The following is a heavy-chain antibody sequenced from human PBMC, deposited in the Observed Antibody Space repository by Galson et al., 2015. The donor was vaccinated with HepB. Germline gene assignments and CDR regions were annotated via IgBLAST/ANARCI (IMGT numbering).Heavy chain of an antibody. D-gene: IGHD5-12*01. CDR2: INTNTGNP. Sequence: SVKVSCKASGYTFTSYAMNWVRQAPGQGLEWMGWINTNTGNPTYAQGFTGRFVFSLDTSVSTAYLQISSLKAEDTAVYYCARSTHSGYDLYYYYGMDVWGQGTTVTVSS. CDR1: GYTFTSYA. J-gene: IGHJ6*02. CDR3: ARSTHSGYDLYYYYGMDV. V-gene: IGHV7-4-1*02.